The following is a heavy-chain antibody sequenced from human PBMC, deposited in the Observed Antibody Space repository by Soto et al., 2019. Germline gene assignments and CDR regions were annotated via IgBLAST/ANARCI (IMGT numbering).Heavy chain of an antibody. CDR1: GGSFSGYY. D-gene: IGHD2-15*01. V-gene: IGHV4-34*01. J-gene: IGHJ6*03. CDR3: AEYCSGGSCYGSYYMDV. Sequence: SETLSLTCAVYGGSFSGYYWSWIRQPPGKGLEWIGEINHSGSTNYNPSLKSRVTISVDTSKNQFSLKLSSVTAADTAVYYCAEYCSGGSCYGSYYMDVWGKGTTVTVS. CDR2: INHSGST.